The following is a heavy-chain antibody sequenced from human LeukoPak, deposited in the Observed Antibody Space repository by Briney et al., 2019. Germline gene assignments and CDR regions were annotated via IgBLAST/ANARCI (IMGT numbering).Heavy chain of an antibody. J-gene: IGHJ4*02. CDR3: ARVLSTVTTFDY. D-gene: IGHD4-17*01. CDR1: GFNFVSYW. V-gene: IGHV3-7*02. Sequence: PGGSLRLSCAASGFNFVSYWMKWVRQAPGKGLEWVANIKEDGSEKYYVDSVKGRFTISRDNSKNSLFLQMDSLRAEDTAVYYCARVLSTVTTFDYWGQGTLVTVSS. CDR2: IKEDGSEK.